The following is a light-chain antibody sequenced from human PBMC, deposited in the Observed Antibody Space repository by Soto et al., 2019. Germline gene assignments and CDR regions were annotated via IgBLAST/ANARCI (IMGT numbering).Light chain of an antibody. V-gene: IGKV3-20*01. CDR1: QSVNSAY. CDR3: QQYVNSPQSPQT. CDR2: GAS. Sequence: EIVLTQSPGTLSLSPGERATLSCRPSQSVNSAYLAWYQQKPGRAPRLLIYGASSRATGIPDRFSGSGSGTDFTLTISRLEPEDFAVYYCQQYVNSPQSPQTFGQGTKVEIK. J-gene: IGKJ1*01.